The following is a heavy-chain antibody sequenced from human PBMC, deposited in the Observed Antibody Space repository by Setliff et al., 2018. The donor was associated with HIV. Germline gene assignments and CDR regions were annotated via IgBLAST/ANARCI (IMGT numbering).Heavy chain of an antibody. CDR2: ISYDENNK. V-gene: IGHV3-30*01. D-gene: IGHD1-26*01. J-gene: IGHJ6*03. CDR1: GITFSNYA. Sequence: QPGGSLRLSCAASGITFSNYAMHWVRQAPGKGLEWVAVISYDENNKYYADSVKGRFTISRDNSKNTLYLQMNSLRVEDTAVYYCVRGPNRYSGTSSYYYYMDVWGKGTTVTVSS. CDR3: VRGPNRYSGTSSYYYYMDV.